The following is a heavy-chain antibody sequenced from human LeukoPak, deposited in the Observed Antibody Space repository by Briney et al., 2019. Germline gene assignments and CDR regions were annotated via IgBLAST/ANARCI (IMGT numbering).Heavy chain of an antibody. Sequence: PGGSLRLSCAASGFTFSTYAMSWVRQAPGKGLEWVSIISGRDGYTHYADAVKGRSTISRDNSKNTLYLQMNSLRAEDTAVYYCAKDQLTGGYNYGYETFDILGQGTMVTVSS. CDR1: GFTFSTYA. D-gene: IGHD5-18*01. V-gene: IGHV3-23*01. J-gene: IGHJ3*02. CDR2: ISGRDGYT. CDR3: AKDQLTGGYNYGYETFDI.